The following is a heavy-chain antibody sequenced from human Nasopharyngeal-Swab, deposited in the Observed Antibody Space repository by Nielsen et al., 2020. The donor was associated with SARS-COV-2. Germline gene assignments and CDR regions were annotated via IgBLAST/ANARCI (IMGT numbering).Heavy chain of an antibody. D-gene: IGHD1-26*01. CDR1: GFTFSSYK. CDR3: AKDLAKYSGSYFDY. CDR2: ISSRGTGI. V-gene: IGHV3-48*03. Sequence: GESLKISCAASGFTFSSYKMHWVRQAPGKGLEWVSYISSRGTGIYDADSVKGRFTISRDNSKNTLYLQMNSLRAEDTAVYYCAKDLAKYSGSYFDYWGQGTLVTVSS. J-gene: IGHJ4*02.